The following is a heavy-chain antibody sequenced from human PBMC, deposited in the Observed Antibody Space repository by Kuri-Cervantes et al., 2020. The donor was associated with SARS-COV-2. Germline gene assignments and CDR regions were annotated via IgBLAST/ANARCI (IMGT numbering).Heavy chain of an antibody. D-gene: IGHD2-21*02. CDR1: GFTFSDYY. CDR3: ATSTPISIRYCGGGCNKGAFDI. J-gene: IGHJ3*02. CDR2: ISSSGSTI. Sequence: GESLRLSCAASGFTFSDYYMTWIRQAPGKGLEWVSYISSSGSTIYYADSVKGRFTISRDNAKNSLYLQMNSLRDEDTAVYYCATSTPISIRYCGGGCNKGAFDIWGQGTKVTVSS. V-gene: IGHV3-11*04.